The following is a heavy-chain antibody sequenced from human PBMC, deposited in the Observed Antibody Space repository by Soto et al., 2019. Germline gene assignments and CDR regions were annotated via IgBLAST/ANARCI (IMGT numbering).Heavy chain of an antibody. Sequence: GESLKISCKGSEYSFASYWIGWVRQMPGKGLEWMGIIYPGDSDTGYSPSFQGQVTISADNSISTAYLQWSSLKASDTAIYYCARQVEDGYSFGYHYWGQGTPVTVSS. D-gene: IGHD5-18*01. CDR2: IYPGDSDT. CDR3: ARQVEDGYSFGYHY. V-gene: IGHV5-51*01. J-gene: IGHJ4*02. CDR1: EYSFASYW.